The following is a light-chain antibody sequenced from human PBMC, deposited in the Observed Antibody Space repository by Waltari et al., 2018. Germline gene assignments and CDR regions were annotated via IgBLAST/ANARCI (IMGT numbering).Light chain of an antibody. V-gene: IGKV3-20*01. J-gene: IGKJ1*01. Sequence: EIVFTHSPGTLPLSPGERSTLSCSASPSIGRYLVWYQQQPGQAPRLLTYAASSRATGIPDRFSGSGSGTDFSLTISRLEPEDFAVYYCQNHERLPATFGQGTKVEIK. CDR3: QNHERLPAT. CDR1: PSIGRY. CDR2: AAS.